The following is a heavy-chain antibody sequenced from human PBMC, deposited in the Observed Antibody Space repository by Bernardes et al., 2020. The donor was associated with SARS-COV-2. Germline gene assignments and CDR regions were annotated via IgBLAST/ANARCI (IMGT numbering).Heavy chain of an antibody. V-gene: IGHV4-59*08. CDR2: IYYSGST. D-gene: IGHD3-3*01. Sequence: SETLSLTCTVSGGSISSYYWSWIRQPPGKGLEWIGYIYYSGSTNYNPSLKSRVTISVDTSKNQFSLKLSSVTAADTAVYYCARLGSNFLYRYYGMDVWGQGTTVTVSS. CDR1: GGSISSYY. CDR3: ARLGSNFLYRYYGMDV. J-gene: IGHJ6*02.